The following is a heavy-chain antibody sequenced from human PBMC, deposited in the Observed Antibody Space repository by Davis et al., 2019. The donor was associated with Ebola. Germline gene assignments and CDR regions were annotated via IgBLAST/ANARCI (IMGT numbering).Heavy chain of an antibody. CDR3: ARGRGIADFT. CDR1: GFTFSVYS. CDR2: ISSSSSYI. D-gene: IGHD6-13*01. V-gene: IGHV3-21*01. J-gene: IGHJ5*02. Sequence: GESLKISCAASGFTFSVYSMNWVRQAPGKGLEWVSSISSSSSYIYYADSVKGRFTISRDNAKNSLYLQMNSLRAEDTAVYYCARGRGIADFTWGQGTLVTVSS.